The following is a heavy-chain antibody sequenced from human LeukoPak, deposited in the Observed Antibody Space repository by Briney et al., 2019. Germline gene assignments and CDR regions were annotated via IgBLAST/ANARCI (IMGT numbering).Heavy chain of an antibody. CDR1: GFTFSSYA. CDR3: AREVVAVAGTSFDY. J-gene: IGHJ4*02. Sequence: GGSLRLSCAASGFTFSSYAMHWVRQAPGKGLEWVAVISYDGSNKYYADSVKGRFTISRDNSKNTLYLQMNSLRAEDTAVYYCAREVVAVAGTSFDYWGQGTLVTVSS. V-gene: IGHV3-30-3*01. D-gene: IGHD6-19*01. CDR2: ISYDGSNK.